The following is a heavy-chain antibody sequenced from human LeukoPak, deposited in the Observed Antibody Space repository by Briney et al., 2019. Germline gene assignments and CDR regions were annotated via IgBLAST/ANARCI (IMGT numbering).Heavy chain of an antibody. V-gene: IGHV3-23*01. CDR3: AKDGGYGSGSYYPDY. D-gene: IGHD3-10*01. CDR1: GFTFSSYA. CDR2: ISGGAGGA. Sequence: AGGSLRLSCAASGFTFSSYAMNWVRQAPGKGLEWVSSISGGAGGAAYADSVKGRSTMSRDNSKNTLYLQMNSLRAEDTAVYYCAKDGGYGSGSYYPDYWGQGTLVTVSS. J-gene: IGHJ4*02.